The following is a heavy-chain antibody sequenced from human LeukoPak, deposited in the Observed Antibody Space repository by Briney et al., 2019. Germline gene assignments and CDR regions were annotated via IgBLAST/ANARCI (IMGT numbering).Heavy chain of an antibody. CDR3: AKAPVTSCRGAYCYPFDS. V-gene: IGHV3-23*01. CDR1: GFTLSTYA. Sequence: GGSLRLSCAASGFTLSTYAMSWVRQTPGKGLEWVAATSSSDAGTYQADSVRGRFTISRDNSKNTLYLQMNSLRAEDAAVYFCAKAPVTSCRGAYCYPFDSWGQGTLVTVPS. D-gene: IGHD2-21*01. J-gene: IGHJ4*02. CDR2: TSSSDAGT.